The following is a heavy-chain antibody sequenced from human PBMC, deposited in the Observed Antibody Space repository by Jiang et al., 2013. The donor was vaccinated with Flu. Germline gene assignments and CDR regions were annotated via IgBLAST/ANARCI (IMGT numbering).Heavy chain of an antibody. CDR2: IYYSGST. J-gene: IGHJ3*02. Sequence: PGLVKPSETLPLTCTVSGGSISSYYWSWIRQPPGKGLEWIGYIYYSGSTNYNPSLKSRVTISVDTSKNQFSLKLSSVTAADTAVYYCARDGGGPRDFWSGYTHDAFDIWGQGTMVTVSS. D-gene: IGHD3-3*01. V-gene: IGHV4-59*01. CDR1: GGSISSYY. CDR3: ARDGGGPRDFWSGYTHDAFDI.